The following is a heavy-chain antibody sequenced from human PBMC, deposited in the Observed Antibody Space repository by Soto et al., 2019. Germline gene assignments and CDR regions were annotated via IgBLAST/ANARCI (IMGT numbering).Heavy chain of an antibody. CDR3: IKYGAD. D-gene: IGHD3-10*01. CDR2: INIDGSFT. CDR1: GFTFSTYY. V-gene: IGHV3-74*03. J-gene: IGHJ4*02. Sequence: EVHLVESGGGLVQPGGSLRLSCAASGFTFSTYYMHWVRQAPGKGLEWVSRINIDGSFTTYTESVKGRFTIFRDNAKNTLYLQINSRRAEDTAVYYCIKYGADWGQGTLVTVSS.